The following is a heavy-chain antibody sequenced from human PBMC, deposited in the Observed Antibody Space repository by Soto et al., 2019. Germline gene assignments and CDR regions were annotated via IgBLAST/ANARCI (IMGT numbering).Heavy chain of an antibody. CDR1: GGTFSSYA. CDR3: ARPPRDYYDRSGHSAWFDP. V-gene: IGHV1-69*12. Sequence: QVQLVQSGAEVKKPGSSVKVSCKASGGTFSSYAISWVRQAPGQGLEWMGGIIPIFGTANYAQKFQGRVTITADESTSTAYMELSSLSAEDKAVYYCARPPRDYYDRSGHSAWFDPWGQGTLVTVSS. J-gene: IGHJ5*02. D-gene: IGHD3-22*01. CDR2: IIPIFGTA.